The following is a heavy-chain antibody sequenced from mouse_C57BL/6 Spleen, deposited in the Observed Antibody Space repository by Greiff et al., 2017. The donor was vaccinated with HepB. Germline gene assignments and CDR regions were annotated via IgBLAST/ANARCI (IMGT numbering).Heavy chain of an antibody. D-gene: IGHD2-5*01. Sequence: QVQLQQSGAELVKPGASVKISCKASGYAFSGYSMNWVKQRPGKGLEWIGQIYPRDGDTNYNGNFKGKATLTAHKSSSTAYMQLRSLTSEDSAVYFCARDGSNSFAYWGPGTPVTVSA. CDR2: IYPRDGDT. CDR3: ARDGSNSFAY. J-gene: IGHJ3*01. V-gene: IGHV1-80*01. CDR1: GYAFSGYS.